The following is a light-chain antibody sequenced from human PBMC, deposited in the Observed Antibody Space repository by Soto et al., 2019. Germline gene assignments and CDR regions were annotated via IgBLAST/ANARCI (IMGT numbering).Light chain of an antibody. CDR2: EVT. Sequence: QSALTQPRSVSGSPGQSVTVSCIGTSSDVGGYNYVSWYQQHPGKAPKLMIYEVTNRPSGVSNRFSGSKSGNTASLTISGLQAEDEADYYCSSYTSSIAYVFGTGTKVTVL. CDR1: SSDVGGYNY. CDR3: SSYTSSIAYV. J-gene: IGLJ1*01. V-gene: IGLV2-14*01.